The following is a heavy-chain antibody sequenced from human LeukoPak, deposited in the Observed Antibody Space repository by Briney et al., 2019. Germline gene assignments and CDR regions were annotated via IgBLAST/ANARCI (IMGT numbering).Heavy chain of an antibody. D-gene: IGHD2-2*01. Sequence: GGSLRLSCAASGFIFGSYAMSWVRQAPEKGLEWISSISDDGDNTFYGDPVKGRFTIYRDNSKNTLYLQMSSLRAEDTAVYYCAKDRNVVIPAPDYWGQGTLDTVSS. J-gene: IGHJ4*02. CDR1: GFIFGSYA. CDR3: AKDRNVVIPAPDY. CDR2: ISDDGDNT. V-gene: IGHV3-23*01.